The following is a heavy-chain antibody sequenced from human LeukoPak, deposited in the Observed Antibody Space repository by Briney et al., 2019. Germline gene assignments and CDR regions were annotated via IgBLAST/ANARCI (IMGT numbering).Heavy chain of an antibody. CDR2: IYYSGST. Sequence: SETLSLTCTVSGGSISSYYWSWIRQPPGKGLEWIGYIYYSGSTNYNPSLKSRVTISVDTSKNQFSLKLSSVTAADTAVYYCARGRYSSGWYNWFDPWGQGTLVAVSS. CDR3: ARGRYSSGWYNWFDP. V-gene: IGHV4-59*01. D-gene: IGHD6-19*01. CDR1: GGSISSYY. J-gene: IGHJ5*02.